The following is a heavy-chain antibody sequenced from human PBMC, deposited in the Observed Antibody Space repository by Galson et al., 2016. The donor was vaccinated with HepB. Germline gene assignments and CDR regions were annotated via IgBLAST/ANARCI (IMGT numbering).Heavy chain of an antibody. CDR3: ARGGITPRGAFDY. CDR1: GFTFSSYA. V-gene: IGHV3-23*01. Sequence: SLRLSCAASGFTFSSYAMNWVRQAPGKGLEWFSGIRASGGSTYYADSVKGRFTISRDNSKNTLYLQMNSLRAEDTAEYYCARGGITPRGAFDYWGQGTLVTVSS. J-gene: IGHJ4*02. CDR2: IRASGGST. D-gene: IGHD1-14*01.